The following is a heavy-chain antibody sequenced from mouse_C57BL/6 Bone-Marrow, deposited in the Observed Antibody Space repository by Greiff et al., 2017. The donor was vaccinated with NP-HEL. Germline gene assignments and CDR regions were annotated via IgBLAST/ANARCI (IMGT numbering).Heavy chain of an antibody. V-gene: IGHV5-4*01. D-gene: IGHD1-1*01. J-gene: IGHJ2*01. Sequence: EVQGVESGGGLVKPGGSLKLSCAASGFTFSSYAMSWVRQTPEKRLEWVATLSAGGSYTYYPDNVKGRFTISRDNAKNNLYLQMSHLKSEDTAMYYCARDRIPFYYYGKEYYLYYWGQGTTLTVSS. CDR1: GFTFSSYA. CDR2: LSAGGSYT. CDR3: ARDRIPFYYYGKEYYLYY.